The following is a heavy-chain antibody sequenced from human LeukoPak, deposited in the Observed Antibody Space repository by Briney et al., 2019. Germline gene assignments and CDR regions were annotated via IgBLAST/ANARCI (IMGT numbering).Heavy chain of an antibody. CDR3: ARDCSASSSDYYPLGY. Sequence: GGSLRLSCAASGFTVSSKYMSWVRQAPGKGLEWVSVIYSGGSTYYADSVKGRFTISRDNSKNTVYLQMNSLRAEDTAVYYCARDCSASSSDYYPLGYWGQGTLVTISS. V-gene: IGHV3-66*01. J-gene: IGHJ4*02. D-gene: IGHD3-22*01. CDR2: IYSGGST. CDR1: GFTVSSKY.